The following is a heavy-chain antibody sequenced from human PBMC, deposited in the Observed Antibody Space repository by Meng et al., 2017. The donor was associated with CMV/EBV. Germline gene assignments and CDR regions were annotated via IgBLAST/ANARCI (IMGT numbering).Heavy chain of an antibody. CDR2: IYYSGST. V-gene: IGHV4-39*02. D-gene: IGHD6-6*01. CDR1: GGSISSSSYY. Sequence: SETLSLTCTVSGGSISSSSYYWGWIRQPPGKGLEWIGSIYYSGSTYYNPSLKSRVTISVDTSKNQFSLKLSSVTAADTAVYYCVRDGGNGAARSFDYWGQGTLVTVSS. CDR3: VRDGGNGAARSFDY. J-gene: IGHJ4*02.